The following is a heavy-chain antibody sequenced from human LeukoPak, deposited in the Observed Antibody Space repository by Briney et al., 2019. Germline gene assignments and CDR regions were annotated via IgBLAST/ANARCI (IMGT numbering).Heavy chain of an antibody. J-gene: IGHJ1*01. V-gene: IGHV3-21*06. Sequence: GGSLRLSCAASGFTFNNYNMNWVRQAPGKALEWVSSMSSSSSYINYAESVKGRFTISRDNAKSSLYLQMNSLRVEDTAVYYCARDLTYSIPAWGQGTLVIVSS. CDR3: ARDLTYSIPA. CDR2: MSSSSSYI. CDR1: GFTFNNYN. D-gene: IGHD1-20*01.